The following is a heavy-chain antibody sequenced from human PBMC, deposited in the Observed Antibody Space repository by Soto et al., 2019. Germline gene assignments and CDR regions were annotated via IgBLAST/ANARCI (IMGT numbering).Heavy chain of an antibody. V-gene: IGHV5-51*01. CDR1: VYSFTTYW. J-gene: IGHJ4*02. Sequence: PGESLKIACKGSVYSFTTYWIGWVRQMPGKGLEWMGIIYPYDSETRYSPSFQGQVTISADKSISAAYLQWSSLKASDTAMYYCARHLVGATRGNFDYWGQGALVTVSS. D-gene: IGHD1-26*01. CDR2: IYPYDSET. CDR3: ARHLVGATRGNFDY.